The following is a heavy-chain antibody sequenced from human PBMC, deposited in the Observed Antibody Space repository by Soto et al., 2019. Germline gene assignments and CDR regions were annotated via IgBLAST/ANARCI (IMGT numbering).Heavy chain of an antibody. V-gene: IGHV4-59*01. D-gene: IGHD3-22*01. CDR1: GGSISSYY. CDR3: ARGDYYDSSGPIDY. CDR2: IYYSGST. Sequence: SETLSLTCTVSGGSISSYYWSWIRQPPGKGLEWIGYIYYSGSTNYNPSLKSRVTISVDTSKNQFSLKLSSVTVADTAVYYCARGDYYDSSGPIDYWGQGTLVTVSS. J-gene: IGHJ4*02.